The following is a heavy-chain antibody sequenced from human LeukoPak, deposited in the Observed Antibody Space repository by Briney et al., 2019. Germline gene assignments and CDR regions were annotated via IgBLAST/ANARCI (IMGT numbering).Heavy chain of an antibody. J-gene: IGHJ4*02. D-gene: IGHD6-13*01. Sequence: GGSLRLSCAASGFTFSSYWMSWVRQAPGKGLEWVANIKQDGSEKYYVDSVKGRFTISRDNAKNSLYLQMNSLRAEDTALYYCAKDISYSSSCFDYWGQGTLVTVSS. CDR3: AKDISYSSSCFDY. CDR2: IKQDGSEK. V-gene: IGHV3-7*03. CDR1: GFTFSSYW.